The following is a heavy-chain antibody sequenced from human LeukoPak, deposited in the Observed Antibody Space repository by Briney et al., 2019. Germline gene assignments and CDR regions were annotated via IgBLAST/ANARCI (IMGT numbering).Heavy chain of an antibody. D-gene: IGHD6-19*01. J-gene: IGHJ2*01. CDR2: IYYSGST. CDR3: ARHGQQWLVRVGFDL. Sequence: PSETLSLTCTVSGGSINTYYWSWIRQPPGKGLEWIGYIYYSGSTDYNSSLKSRVSISVDTSKNQFSLKLSSVTAAGTAVYYCARHGQQWLVRVGFDLWGRGTLVTVSS. CDR1: GGSINTYY. V-gene: IGHV4-59*08.